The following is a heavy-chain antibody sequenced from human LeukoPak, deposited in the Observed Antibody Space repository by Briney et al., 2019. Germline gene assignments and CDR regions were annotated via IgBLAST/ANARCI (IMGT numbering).Heavy chain of an antibody. V-gene: IGHV4-59*01. CDR2: IYYSGST. D-gene: IGHD5-18*01. CDR1: GGSISSYY. CDR3: ARGGYSYEYYFDY. J-gene: IGHJ4*02. Sequence: SETLSLTCTVSGGSISSYYWSWIRQPPGEGLEWIGYIYYSGSTNYNPSLESRVTISVDTSKNQFSLKLSSVTAADTAVYYCARGGYSYEYYFDYWGQGTLVTVSS.